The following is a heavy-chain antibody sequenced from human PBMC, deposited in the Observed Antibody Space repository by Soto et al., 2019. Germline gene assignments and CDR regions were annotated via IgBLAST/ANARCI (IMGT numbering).Heavy chain of an antibody. CDR2: IYYSGST. Sequence: SETLSLTCTVSGGSISNYYWSWIRQPPGKGLEWIGYIYYSGSTNYNPSLKSRVTISVDTSKNQFSLKLSSVTAADTAVYYCARQVVATHLDYWGQGTLVTVS. CDR1: GGSISNYY. D-gene: IGHD2-15*01. CDR3: ARQVVATHLDY. J-gene: IGHJ4*02. V-gene: IGHV4-59*01.